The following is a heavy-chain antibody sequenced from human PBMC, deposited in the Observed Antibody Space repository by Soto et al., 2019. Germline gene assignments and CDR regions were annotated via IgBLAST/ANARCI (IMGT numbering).Heavy chain of an antibody. CDR3: ARQTGYSSSWYNWFDP. Sequence: EPMRNSYKGSEYSFTSYWIAWVSKKPGKGLEWMGIIYPGDSDTRYSPSFQGQVTISADKSISTAYLQWSSLKASDTAMYYCARQTGYSSSWYNWFDPWGQGTLVTVSS. D-gene: IGHD6-13*01. CDR1: EYSFTSYW. J-gene: IGHJ5*02. CDR2: IYPGDSDT. V-gene: IGHV5-51*01.